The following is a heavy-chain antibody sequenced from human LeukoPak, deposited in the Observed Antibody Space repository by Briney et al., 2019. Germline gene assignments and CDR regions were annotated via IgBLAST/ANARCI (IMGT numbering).Heavy chain of an antibody. D-gene: IGHD3-10*01. CDR2: VSNIETT. CDR3: GRGENYYKIKSPQNGFDP. V-gene: IGHV4-59*01. CDR1: GGSLSGYY. Sequence: PSETLSLTCAVSGGSLSGYYWSWLRQPPGKRLEWIGYVSNIETTNYNPSLKSRVTISVDTSKNQFSLKLTSVTAADTAVYYCGRGENYYKIKSPQNGFDPGGQGTLVPVP. J-gene: IGHJ5*02.